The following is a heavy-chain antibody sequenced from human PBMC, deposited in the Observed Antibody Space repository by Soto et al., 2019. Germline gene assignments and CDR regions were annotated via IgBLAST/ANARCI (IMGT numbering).Heavy chain of an antibody. CDR3: AKDLTHYDSSGYYPIDPFDI. Sequence: VGSLRLSCAASGFTFSSYAMSWVRQAPGKALEWVSAISGSGGSTYYADSVKGRFTISRDDSKNKLYLQMNSLRAEDTALYYCAKDLTHYDSSGYYPIDPFDIWGQGTMVTVSS. D-gene: IGHD3-22*01. CDR2: ISGSGGST. CDR1: GFTFSSYA. J-gene: IGHJ3*02. V-gene: IGHV3-23*01.